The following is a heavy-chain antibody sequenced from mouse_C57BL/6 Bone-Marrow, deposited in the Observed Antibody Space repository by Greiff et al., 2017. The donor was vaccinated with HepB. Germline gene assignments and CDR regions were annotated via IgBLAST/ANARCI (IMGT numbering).Heavy chain of an antibody. D-gene: IGHD1-1*01. Sequence: QVQLQQPGAELVKPGASVKMSCKASGYTLTSYWITWVKQRPGQGLEWIGDIYPGSGSTNYNEKFKSKATLTVDTSSSTTYMQLSSLTSEDSAVYYCARLSYYYGSSDYWGQGTTLTVYS. CDR1: GYTLTSYW. CDR3: ARLSYYYGSSDY. V-gene: IGHV1-55*01. J-gene: IGHJ2*01. CDR2: IYPGSGST.